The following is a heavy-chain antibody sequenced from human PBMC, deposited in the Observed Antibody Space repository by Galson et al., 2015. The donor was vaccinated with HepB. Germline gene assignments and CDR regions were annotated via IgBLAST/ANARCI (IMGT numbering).Heavy chain of an antibody. CDR3: ARGVAVAGMGGFDY. J-gene: IGHJ4*02. Sequence: SVKVSCKASGGTFSSYAISWVRQAPGQGLEWMGGIIPIFGTANYAQKFQGRVTITADESTSTAYMELSSLRSEDTAVYYCARGVAVAGMGGFDYWGQGTLVTVSS. V-gene: IGHV1-69*13. D-gene: IGHD6-19*01. CDR1: GGTFSSYA. CDR2: IIPIFGTA.